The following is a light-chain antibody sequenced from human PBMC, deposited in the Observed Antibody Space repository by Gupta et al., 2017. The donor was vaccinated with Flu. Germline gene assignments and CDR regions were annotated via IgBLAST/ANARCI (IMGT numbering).Light chain of an antibody. CDR2: GST. CDR3: QSYDRRRSGQV. V-gene: IGLV1-40*01. CDR1: TSNIGAGYD. Sequence: VTISCSGSTSNIGAGYDVHWYQQLPGTAPKLLIYGSTDRPSGVPDRFSGSKSGTSASLAITGLQAEDEADYYCQSYDRRRSGQVFGGGTKLTVL. J-gene: IGLJ3*02.